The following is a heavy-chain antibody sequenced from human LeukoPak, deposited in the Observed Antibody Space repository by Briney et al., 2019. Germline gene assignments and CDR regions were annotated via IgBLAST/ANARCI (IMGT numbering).Heavy chain of an antibody. CDR3: ARYDNSGSYVDY. CDR1: GGTFSSYA. CDR2: IIPILGIA. V-gene: IGHV1-69*04. D-gene: IGHD1-26*01. Sequence: GASVKVSCKASGGTFSSYAISWVRQAPGRGLEWMGRIIPILGIANYAQKFQGRVTITADKSTSTAYMELSSLRSEDTAVCYCARYDNSGSYVDYWGQGTLVTVSS. J-gene: IGHJ4*02.